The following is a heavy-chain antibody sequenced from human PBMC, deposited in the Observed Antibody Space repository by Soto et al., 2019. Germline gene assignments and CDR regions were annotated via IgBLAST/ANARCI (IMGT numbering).Heavy chain of an antibody. Sequence: SETLSLTCTVSGGSISSYYWSWVRQPPGKVLEWIGYIYYSGTHNYNPSLKSRLTISVDTSKNQFSLKLNSVTAADTAVYYCARVQMATLYFDYWGQGTLVTVSS. D-gene: IGHD5-12*01. CDR2: IYYSGTH. J-gene: IGHJ4*02. CDR3: ARVQMATLYFDY. CDR1: GGSISSYY. V-gene: IGHV4-59*01.